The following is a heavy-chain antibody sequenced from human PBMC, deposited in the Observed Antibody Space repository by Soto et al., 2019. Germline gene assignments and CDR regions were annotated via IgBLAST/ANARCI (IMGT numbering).Heavy chain of an antibody. CDR1: GYTFTSYG. CDR2: ISAYNGNT. J-gene: IGHJ3*02. Sequence: ASVKVSCKASGYTFTSYGISWVRQAPGQGLEWMGWISAYNGNTNYAQKLQGRVTMTTDTSTSTAYMELRSLRSDDTAVYYCARAVYSSSLKGDAFDIWGQGTMVTVAS. CDR3: ARAVYSSSLKGDAFDI. V-gene: IGHV1-18*01. D-gene: IGHD6-13*01.